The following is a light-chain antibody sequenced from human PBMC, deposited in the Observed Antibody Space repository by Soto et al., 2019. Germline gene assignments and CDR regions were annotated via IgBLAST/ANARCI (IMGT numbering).Light chain of an antibody. J-gene: IGLJ2*01. V-gene: IGLV2-11*01. CDR3: CSSAGSNTYVV. CDR2: GVT. Sequence: QSALTQPRSVSGSPGQSVAISCTGSSSDVGAYNYVSWYQQYPGKAPKLMIYGVTERPSGVPDRFSGSRSGNTASLTISGLQAEDEADYYCCSSAGSNTYVVFGGGTKVTVL. CDR1: SSDVGAYNY.